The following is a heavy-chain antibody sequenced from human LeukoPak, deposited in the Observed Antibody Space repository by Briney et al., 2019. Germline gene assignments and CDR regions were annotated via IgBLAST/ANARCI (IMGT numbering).Heavy chain of an antibody. CDR3: ATGDYFDY. CDR1: GYTFSGYY. Sequence: ASVKVSCKASGYTFSGYYVHWVRQAPGQGLEWMGRINPNGGGTNYAQKFQGWVTMTRDTSMSTAYMELSRLSSDDTAVYYCATGDYFDYWGQGTLVTVSS. CDR2: INPNGGGT. V-gene: IGHV1-2*04. J-gene: IGHJ4*02.